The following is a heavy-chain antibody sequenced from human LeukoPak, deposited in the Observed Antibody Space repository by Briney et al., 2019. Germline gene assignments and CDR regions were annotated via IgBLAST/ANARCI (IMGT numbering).Heavy chain of an antibody. V-gene: IGHV3-30*18. J-gene: IGHJ4*02. D-gene: IGHD1-26*01. CDR2: ISYDGSNK. CDR3: AKSGSYYRFDY. CDR1: GFTFSSYA. Sequence: PGGSLRLSCAASGFTFSSYAMHWVRQAPGKGLEWVAVISYDGSNKYYADSVKGRFTISRDNSKNTLYLQMNSLRAEDTAVYYCAKSGSYYRFDYWGQGTLVTVSS.